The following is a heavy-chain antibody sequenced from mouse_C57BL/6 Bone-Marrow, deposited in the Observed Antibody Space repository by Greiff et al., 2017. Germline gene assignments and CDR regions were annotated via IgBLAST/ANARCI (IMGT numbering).Heavy chain of an antibody. CDR3: ARLGLRQFAY. J-gene: IGHJ3*01. CDR2: ISSGGSYT. V-gene: IGHV5-6*01. CDR1: GFTFSSYG. D-gene: IGHD2-4*01. Sequence: EVKVVESGGDLVKPGGSLKLSCAASGFTFSSYGMSWVRQTPDKRLEWVATISSGGSYTYYPDSVKGRFTISRDNAKNTLYLQMSSLKSVDTAMYYCARLGLRQFAYWGQGTLVTVSA.